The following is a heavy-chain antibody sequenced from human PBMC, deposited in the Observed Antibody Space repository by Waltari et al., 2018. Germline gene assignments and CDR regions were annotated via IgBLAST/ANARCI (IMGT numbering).Heavy chain of an antibody. J-gene: IGHJ4*02. V-gene: IGHV3-23*01. CDR2: ISGSDNRP. CDR1: GFSISIDA. D-gene: IGHD4-17*01. Sequence: EVQLLESGGGLVQPGGSLGLSCATSGFSISIDAMSWVRQAPGKGPEWVSSISGSDNRPYYADSVKGRFTISRDNSKNTIYLQMNSLRADDTAVYYCAGRFTARAPMTTVTTFDYWGQGTLVTVSS. CDR3: AGRFTARAPMTTVTTFDY.